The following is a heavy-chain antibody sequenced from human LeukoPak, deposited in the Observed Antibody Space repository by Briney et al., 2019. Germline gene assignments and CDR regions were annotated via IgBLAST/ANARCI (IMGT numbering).Heavy chain of an antibody. CDR3: ARDHRYGYDY. V-gene: IGHV3-66*01. Sequence: GGSLRLSCAASGFTFSSYAMSWVRQAPGKGLEWVSVIYSGGSTYYADSVKGRFTISRDNSKNTLYLQMNSLRAEDTAVYYCARDHRYGYDYWGQGTLVTVSS. CDR1: GFTFSSYA. CDR2: IYSGGST. D-gene: IGHD5-18*01. J-gene: IGHJ4*02.